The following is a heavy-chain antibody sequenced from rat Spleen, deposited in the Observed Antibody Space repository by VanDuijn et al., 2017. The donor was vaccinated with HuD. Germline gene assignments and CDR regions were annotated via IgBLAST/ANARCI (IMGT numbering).Heavy chain of an antibody. D-gene: IGHD1-5*01. V-gene: IGHV5-31*01. CDR1: GFTFNNYW. CDR3: SRDEYRGNWGFAY. CDR2: ITHVHDNT. Sequence: EVQLVETGGGLVLPGRSLKLSCVASGFTFNNYWMTWIRPAPGKGLEWIASITHVHDNTYYPDSVKGRFTISRDNAKSTLYLQMNSLQTEDTAIYFCSRDEYRGNWGFAYWGQGTLVTVSS. J-gene: IGHJ3*01.